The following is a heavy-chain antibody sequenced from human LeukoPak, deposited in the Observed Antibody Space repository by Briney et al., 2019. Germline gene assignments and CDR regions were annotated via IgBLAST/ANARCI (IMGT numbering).Heavy chain of an antibody. Sequence: GASVKVSCKASGGTFSSYAISWVRQAPGQGLEWMGRVIPIFGTANYAQKFQGRVTITTDEFTSTAYMELSSLRSEDTAVYYCARPSVGHYFDYWGQGTLVTVSS. CDR1: GGTFSSYA. J-gene: IGHJ4*02. V-gene: IGHV1-69*05. CDR2: VIPIFGTA. CDR3: ARPSVGHYFDY.